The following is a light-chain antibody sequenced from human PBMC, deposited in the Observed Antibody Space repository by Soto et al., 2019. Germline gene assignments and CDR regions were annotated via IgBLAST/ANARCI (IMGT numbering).Light chain of an antibody. CDR3: SSYAGSNNLI. V-gene: IGLV2-8*01. Sequence: QSALTQPPSASGSPGQSVTISCTGASSDVGGYNYVSWYQQHQGKAPKLIIYEVDKRPSGVPDRFSASKSGNTASLTVSGLQDEDEADYYCSSYAGSNNLIFGGGTKLTVL. CDR1: SSDVGGYNY. CDR2: EVD. J-gene: IGLJ2*01.